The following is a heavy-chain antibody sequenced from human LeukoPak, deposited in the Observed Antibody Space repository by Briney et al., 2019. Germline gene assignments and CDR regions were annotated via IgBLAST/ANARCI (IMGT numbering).Heavy chain of an antibody. CDR3: ARRGHYYDTSGYYYFDY. CDR1: GGSISSYY. Sequence: PSETLSLTCTVSGGSISSYYWGWIRRPPGKGLEWIGSIYYRGSTNDNPSLKSRVTISVDTSKNQFSLKLTSVTAADTAVYYCARRGHYYDTSGYYYFDYWGQGTLVTVSS. V-gene: IGHV4-39*01. D-gene: IGHD3-22*01. J-gene: IGHJ4*02. CDR2: IYYRGST.